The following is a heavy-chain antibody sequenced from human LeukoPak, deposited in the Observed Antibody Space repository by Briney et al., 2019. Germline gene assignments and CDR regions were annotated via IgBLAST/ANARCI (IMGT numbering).Heavy chain of an antibody. J-gene: IGHJ4*02. CDR3: ARDIPSVGAFDY. CDR1: GGSISSGGYY. V-gene: IGHV4-30-2*01. Sequence: QTLSLTCTVSGGSISSGGYYWSWIRQPPGKGLEWIGYIYHSGSTYYNPSLKSRVTISVDRSKNQFSPKLSSVTAADTAVYYCARDIPSVGAFDYWGQGTLVTVSS. D-gene: IGHD1-26*01. CDR2: IYHSGST.